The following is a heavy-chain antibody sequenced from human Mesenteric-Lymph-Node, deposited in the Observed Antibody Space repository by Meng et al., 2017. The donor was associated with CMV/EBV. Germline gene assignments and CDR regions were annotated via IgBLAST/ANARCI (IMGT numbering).Heavy chain of an antibody. Sequence: GESLKISCAASGFTFSSYNMNWVRQAPGKGLEWVSYISSSSSTIYYADSVKGRFTISRDNAKNSLYLQMNSLRAEDTAVYYCARGRSNYYDSSGYTVGYWGQGTLVTVSS. D-gene: IGHD3-22*01. CDR1: GFTFSSYN. CDR3: ARGRSNYYDSSGYTVGY. V-gene: IGHV3-48*04. CDR2: ISSSSSTI. J-gene: IGHJ4*02.